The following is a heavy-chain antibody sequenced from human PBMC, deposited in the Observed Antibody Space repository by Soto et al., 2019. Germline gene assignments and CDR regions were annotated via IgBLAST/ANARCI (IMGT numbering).Heavy chain of an antibody. V-gene: IGHV3-23*01. Sequence: EVQLLESGGGLVQPGGSLRLSCAASGFSFSNYAMSWVRQAPGKGLEWVSGISFGGGSTYYADSVKGQFTISRDNSKNTLYLQINSLRAEDTAVYYCAKVRGGSRGGMDVWGQGTTVTVS. J-gene: IGHJ6*02. D-gene: IGHD2-15*01. CDR1: GFSFSNYA. CDR3: AKVRGGSRGGMDV. CDR2: ISFGGGST.